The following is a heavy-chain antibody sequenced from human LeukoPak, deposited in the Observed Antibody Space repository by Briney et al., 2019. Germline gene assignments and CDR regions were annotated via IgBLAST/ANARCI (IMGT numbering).Heavy chain of an antibody. Sequence: GESLKISCKGSGYSFTGYWIAWVRQMPGKGLEWMGMIYPGDSDTKYSPSFQGQVTISADKSTSTAYLQWSSLKASDTAMYYCARHGEYQLLDRYADYWGRGTLVTVSS. D-gene: IGHD2-2*01. V-gene: IGHV5-51*01. J-gene: IGHJ4*02. CDR1: GYSFTGYW. CDR3: ARHGEYQLLDRYADY. CDR2: IYPGDSDT.